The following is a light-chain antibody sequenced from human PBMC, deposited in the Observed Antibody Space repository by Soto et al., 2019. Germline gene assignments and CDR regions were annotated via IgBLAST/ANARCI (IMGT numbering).Light chain of an antibody. CDR2: EVS. CDR1: SSDVGSYNF. J-gene: IGLJ1*01. Sequence: QSVLTQPASVSGSPGQSITISCTRTSSDVGSYNFVSWYQQHPGKVPKVMIYEVSKRPSGVSDRFSGSKSGNTASLTISGLQAEAEADYYCCADAGRSTYVFGTGPKVTVL. V-gene: IGLV2-23*02. CDR3: CADAGRSTYV.